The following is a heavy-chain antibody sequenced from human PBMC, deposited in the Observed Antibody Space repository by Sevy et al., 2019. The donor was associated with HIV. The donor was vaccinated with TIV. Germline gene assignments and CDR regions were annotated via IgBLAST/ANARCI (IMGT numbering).Heavy chain of an antibody. CDR2: ISKYSNYI. D-gene: IGHD3-10*01. CDR3: ARSTYYYASGTVRESDF. V-gene: IGHV3-21*01. Sequence: GSQRLSCAASGFTFTSYSMSWFRQAPGRGLEWVSSISKYSNYIHYANSVEGRFTISRDNAQDSMSLQMTSLRAEDTALYFCARSTYYYASGTVRESDFWGQGTLVTVSS. CDR1: GFTFTSYS. J-gene: IGHJ4*01.